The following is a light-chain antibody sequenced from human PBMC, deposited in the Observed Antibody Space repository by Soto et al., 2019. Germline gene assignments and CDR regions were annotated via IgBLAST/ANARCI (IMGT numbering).Light chain of an antibody. J-gene: IGLJ1*01. CDR1: SSNIGAGYD. Sequence: QSVLTQPPSVSGAPGQRVTISCTGISSNIGAGYDVHWYQQLPGTAPKLLIYGNSNRPSGVPDRFSGSKSGTSASLAITGLQAEDEADYYCQSYDSSLSFYVFGTGTKVTVL. CDR2: GNS. CDR3: QSYDSSLSFYV. V-gene: IGLV1-40*01.